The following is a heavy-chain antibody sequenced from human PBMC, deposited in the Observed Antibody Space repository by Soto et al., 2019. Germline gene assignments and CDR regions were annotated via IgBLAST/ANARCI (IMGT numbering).Heavy chain of an antibody. V-gene: IGHV1-18*01. CDR1: GYTFTSYG. Sequence: ASVKVSCKASGYTFTSYGISWVRQAPGQGLEWMGWISAYNGNTNYAQKLQGRVTMTTDTSTSTAYMELRSLRSDDTAVYYCARDSSTIFGVVITGYYYYGMDVWGQGTTATVSS. CDR3: ARDSSTIFGVVITGYYYYGMDV. J-gene: IGHJ6*02. CDR2: ISAYNGNT. D-gene: IGHD3-3*01.